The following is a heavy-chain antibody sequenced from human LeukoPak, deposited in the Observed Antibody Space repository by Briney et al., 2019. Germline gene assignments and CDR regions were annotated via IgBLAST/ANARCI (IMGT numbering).Heavy chain of an antibody. Sequence: PSETLSLTCTVSGGSISNDYWSWIRQAAGKELEWIGRIYTRGNTNYNLSLKSRVNISLDKSKKQFSLNLNSVTAADTAVYYCARGGTYGSGRNQHTTLDYWGQGTLVTVSS. D-gene: IGHD3-10*01. V-gene: IGHV4-4*07. J-gene: IGHJ4*02. CDR2: IYTRGNT. CDR1: GGSISNDY. CDR3: ARGGTYGSGRNQHTTLDY.